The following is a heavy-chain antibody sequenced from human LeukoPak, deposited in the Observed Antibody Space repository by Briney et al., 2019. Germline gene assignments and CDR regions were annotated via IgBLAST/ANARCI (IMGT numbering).Heavy chain of an antibody. CDR2: INPNSGGT. CDR3: AREVDILTVTYAFDI. CDR1: GYIFTGYY. D-gene: IGHD3-9*01. Sequence: ASVKVSCKASGYIFTGYYMHWVRQAPGQGLEWMGWINPNSGGTNSAQKFQGRVTMTRDTSISTAYMELSSLRSEDTAVYYCAREVDILTVTYAFDIWGQGTMVTVSS. J-gene: IGHJ3*02. V-gene: IGHV1-2*02.